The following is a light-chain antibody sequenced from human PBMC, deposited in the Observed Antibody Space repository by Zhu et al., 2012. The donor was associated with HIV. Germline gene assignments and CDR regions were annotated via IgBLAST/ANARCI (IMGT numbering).Light chain of an antibody. CDR2: DTS. Sequence: EIVMTQSPATLSVSPGERATVSCRASRSVRSFLAWYQQKPGQAPRLLIYDTSKRAAGIPARFSGSGSETDFTLTISSLEPEDFALYYCQQRSNWPLTFGGGTKGGDQT. CDR3: QQRSNWPLT. CDR1: RSVRSF. V-gene: IGKV3-11*01. J-gene: IGKJ4*01.